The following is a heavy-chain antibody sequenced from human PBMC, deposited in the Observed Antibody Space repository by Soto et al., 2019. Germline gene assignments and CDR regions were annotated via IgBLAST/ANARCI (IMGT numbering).Heavy chain of an antibody. D-gene: IGHD3-10*01. Sequence: VALRLSCVASGFTFTTYWMSWVRQAPGKGLEWVANIRQDGGAQYYVDSVNGRFTISRDNAKNSVYLQMDSLRVEDTAVYYCVRGGHGSGSYLGSSWGQGILVTASS. CDR1: GFTFTTYW. V-gene: IGHV3-7*03. J-gene: IGHJ5*02. CDR2: IRQDGGAQ. CDR3: VRGGHGSGSYLGSS.